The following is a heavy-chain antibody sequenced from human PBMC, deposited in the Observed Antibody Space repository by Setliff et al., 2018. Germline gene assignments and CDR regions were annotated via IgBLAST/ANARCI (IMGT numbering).Heavy chain of an antibody. D-gene: IGHD2-2*01. CDR1: GVSISSTTYY. CDR2: VSFFGSS. Sequence: LSLTCTVSGVSISSTTYYWTWVRQPPGKGLEWIGTVSFFGSSYYSPSLKSRLAISLDTSGNRSSLNLTSVTAADTAVYYCARGRMRGSCSGPSCTYDPFDIWGQGTPVTVSS. CDR3: ARGRMRGSCSGPSCTYDPFDI. V-gene: IGHV4-39*07. J-gene: IGHJ3*02.